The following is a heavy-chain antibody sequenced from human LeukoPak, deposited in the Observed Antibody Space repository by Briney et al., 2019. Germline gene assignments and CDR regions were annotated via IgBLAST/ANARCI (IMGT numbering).Heavy chain of an antibody. D-gene: IGHD5-12*01. CDR1: GYTFTSYA. J-gene: IGHJ4*02. CDR2: INAGNGNT. CDR3: ASRYSGYDDYFDY. V-gene: IGHV1-3*01. Sequence: ASVKVSCTASGYTFTSYAMHWVRQAPGQRLEWMGWINAGNGNTKYSQKFQGRVTITRDTSASTAYMELSSLRSEDTAVYYCASRYSGYDDYFDYWGQGTLVTVSS.